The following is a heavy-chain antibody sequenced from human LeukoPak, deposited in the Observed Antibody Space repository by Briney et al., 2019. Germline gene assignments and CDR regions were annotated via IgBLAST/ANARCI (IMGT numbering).Heavy chain of an antibody. V-gene: IGHV4-4*02. D-gene: IGHD3-3*02. Sequence: PSETLSLTCAVSGGSISSSNWWSWVRQPPGKGLEWIGEFYHSGSTNYNPSLKSRVTISVDKSKNQFSLKLSSVTAADTAVYYCARGLISPTDAFDIWGQGTMVTVSS. J-gene: IGHJ3*02. CDR2: FYHSGST. CDR3: ARGLISPTDAFDI. CDR1: GGSISSSNW.